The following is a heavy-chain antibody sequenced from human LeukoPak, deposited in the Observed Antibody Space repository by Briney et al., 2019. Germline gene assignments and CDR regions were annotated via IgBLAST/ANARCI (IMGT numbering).Heavy chain of an antibody. J-gene: IGHJ3*02. CDR1: GFNFDDYG. V-gene: IGHV3-20*01. CDR3: ARAKVNPYNYDTNAYVGAFDI. Sequence: PGGSLRLSCAASGFNFDDYGMSWVRQVPGKGLEWVSGINWNGGATGYADSAKGRFTISRDNAKRSLDLQINSLRAEDTALYLCARAKVNPYNYDTNAYVGAFDIWGQGTMVTVSS. CDR2: INWNGGAT. D-gene: IGHD3-22*01.